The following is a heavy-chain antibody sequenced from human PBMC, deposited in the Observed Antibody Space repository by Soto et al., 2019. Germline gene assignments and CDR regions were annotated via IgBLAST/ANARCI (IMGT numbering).Heavy chain of an antibody. CDR3: ARIHWAQSSLDY. CDR2: VTHSGTA. V-gene: IGHV4-30-2*01. Sequence: SETLSLTCAVSGGSIDSGAFSLSWIRQPPGKDLEWIGYVTHSGTAYSIPSLNGRLTLSVDSSQTQFSLKLTSVTAADSAFYYCARIHWAQSSLDYWGRGILVTVSS. CDR1: GGSIDSGAFS. D-gene: IGHD6-19*01. J-gene: IGHJ4*02.